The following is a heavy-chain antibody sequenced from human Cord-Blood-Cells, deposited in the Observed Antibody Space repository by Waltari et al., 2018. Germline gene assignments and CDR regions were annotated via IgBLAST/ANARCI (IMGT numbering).Heavy chain of an antibody. D-gene: IGHD5-12*01. V-gene: IGHV4-34*01. CDR3: ARSSGYSGYDYAFDI. Sequence: QVQLQQWGAGLLKPSETLSLTCAVYGGSFSGYYWSWIRQPPGKGLEWIGEINHSGSTNYNPSRKSRVTISVDTSKNQFSLELSSVAAADTAVYYCARSSGYSGYDYAFDIWGQGTMVTVSS. CDR1: GGSFSGYY. J-gene: IGHJ3*02. CDR2: INHSGST.